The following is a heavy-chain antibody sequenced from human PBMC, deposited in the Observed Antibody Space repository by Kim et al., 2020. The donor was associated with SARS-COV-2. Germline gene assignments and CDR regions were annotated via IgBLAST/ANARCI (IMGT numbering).Heavy chain of an antibody. V-gene: IGHV4-59*13. CDR1: GGSISSYY. CDR2: IFNSGRT. CDR3: ARASSYYVIDY. Sequence: SETLSLICTVSGGSISSYYWSWARQPPGKGLEWIGYIFNSGRTNYNPSLKSRLTISVDTSKNQFSLKLSSVTAADTAMYFCARASSYYVIDYWGQGTLVTVSS. D-gene: IGHD1-26*01. J-gene: IGHJ4*02.